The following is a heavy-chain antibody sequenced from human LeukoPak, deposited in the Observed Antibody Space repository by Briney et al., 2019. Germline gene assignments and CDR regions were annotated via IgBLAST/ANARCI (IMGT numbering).Heavy chain of an antibody. J-gene: IGHJ4*02. CDR3: SRDRRLQLWSPAGFDY. CDR1: GFTFNMYT. Sequence: GSLRLSCAASGFTFNMYTMNWVRQAPGKGLEWVSSISSSGVYIYYADSVKGRFTISRDNTKNSLYLQMNSLRADDTAVYYCSRDRRLQLWSPAGFDYWGQGTLVTASS. V-gene: IGHV3-21*01. D-gene: IGHD5-18*01. CDR2: ISSSGVYI.